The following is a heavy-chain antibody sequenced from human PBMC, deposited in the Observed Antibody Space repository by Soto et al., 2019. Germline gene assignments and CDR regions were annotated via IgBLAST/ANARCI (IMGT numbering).Heavy chain of an antibody. CDR1: GYSFVGYN. CDR2: IRPYNGDT. V-gene: IGHV1-18*04. Sequence: QAQLVQSGAEVKKPGASVKVSCKASGYSFVGYNISWVRQAPGQGLEWMGCIRPYNGDTNYAQKAQGRVTVTTDTSTSTGYMELRSVRSGDTAVYYCARDGGGIADVWGQGTPFTVS. CDR3: ARDGGGIADV. J-gene: IGHJ6*02. D-gene: IGHD2-21*01.